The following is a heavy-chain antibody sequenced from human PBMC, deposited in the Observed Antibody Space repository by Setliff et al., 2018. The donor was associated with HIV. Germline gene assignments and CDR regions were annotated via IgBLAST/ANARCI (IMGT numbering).Heavy chain of an antibody. CDR1: GGSFSGYY. Sequence: LSLTCAVYGGSFSGYYWTWTRQFPGKGLEWIGEINHSGSTNYSPSLKNRVTMSVDTSKNQFYLKLSSVTAADTAVYYCARHDGTYCGGDCYLLGYFDLWGRGTLVTVSS. V-gene: IGHV4-34*10. CDR2: INHSGST. D-gene: IGHD2-21*02. J-gene: IGHJ2*01. CDR3: ARHDGTYCGGDCYLLGYFDL.